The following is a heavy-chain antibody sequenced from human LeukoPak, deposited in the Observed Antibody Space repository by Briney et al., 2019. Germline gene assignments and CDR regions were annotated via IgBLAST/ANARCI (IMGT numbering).Heavy chain of an antibody. CDR3: ARVRVSAGSIEEAVDY. CDR2: IIPIFGTA. V-gene: IGHV1-69*13. J-gene: IGHJ4*02. D-gene: IGHD2-2*01. Sequence: GASVKVSCKASGGTFSSYAISWVRQAPGRGLEWMGGIIPIFGTANYAQKFQGRVTITADESTSTAYMELSSLRSEDTAVYYCARVRVSAGSIEEAVDYWGQGTLVTVSS. CDR1: GGTFSSYA.